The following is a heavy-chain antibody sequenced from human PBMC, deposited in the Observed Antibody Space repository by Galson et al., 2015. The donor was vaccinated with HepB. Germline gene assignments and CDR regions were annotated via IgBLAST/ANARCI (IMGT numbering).Heavy chain of an antibody. CDR1: GFTFSSYG. CDR2: IRYDGSNK. CDR3: ATCRYYDILTGSSSGFDY. D-gene: IGHD3-9*01. Sequence: SLRLSCAASGFTFSSYGMHWVRQAPGKGLEWVAFIRYDGSNKYYADSVKGRFTISRDNSKNTLYLQMNSLRAEDTAVYYCATCRYYDILTGSSSGFDYWGQGTLVTASS. V-gene: IGHV3-30*02. J-gene: IGHJ4*02.